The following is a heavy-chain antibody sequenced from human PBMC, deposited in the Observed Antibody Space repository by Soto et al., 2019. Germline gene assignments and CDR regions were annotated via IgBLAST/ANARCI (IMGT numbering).Heavy chain of an antibody. J-gene: IGHJ6*02. CDR3: ARDSNIVLVPAAVYYYYYGMDV. Sequence: ASVKVSCKASGYTFTSYDINWVRQATGQGLEWMGWMNPNSGNTGYAQKFQGRVTMTRNTSISTAYMELSSPRSEDTAVYYCARDSNIVLVPAAVYYYYYGMDVWGQGTTVTVSS. V-gene: IGHV1-8*01. CDR2: MNPNSGNT. D-gene: IGHD2-2*01. CDR1: GYTFTSYD.